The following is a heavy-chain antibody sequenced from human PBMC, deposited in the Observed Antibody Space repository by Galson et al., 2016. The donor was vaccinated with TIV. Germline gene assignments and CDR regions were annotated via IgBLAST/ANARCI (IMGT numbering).Heavy chain of an antibody. V-gene: IGHV3-66*02. CDR2: ISDGGNT. D-gene: IGHD2-15*01. Sequence: SLRLSCAASGLSVSINYMTWIRQAPGKGLEWVSLISDGGNTYYAASVKGRFTISRDNSKNTLDLQMNSLRVEDTAAYYCARDRVVDATYYYYYYGMDVWGQGTAVTVSS. J-gene: IGHJ6*02. CDR3: ARDRVVDATYYYYYYGMDV. CDR1: GLSVSINY.